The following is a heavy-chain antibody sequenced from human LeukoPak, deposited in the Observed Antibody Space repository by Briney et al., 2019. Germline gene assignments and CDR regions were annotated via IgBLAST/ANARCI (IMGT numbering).Heavy chain of an antibody. Sequence: GASLKISCEGAGSSFTSYWSGWVRPLAGEGLEWVGIIYPGDSDTRYSPSFQGQVTISADKSISTAYLQWSSLKASDTAMYYCARMGTWIQLGYYYYYGMDVWGQVTTVTVSS. V-gene: IGHV5-51*01. CDR2: IYPGDSDT. CDR1: GSSFTSYW. J-gene: IGHJ6*02. CDR3: ARMGTWIQLGYYYYYGMDV. D-gene: IGHD5-18*01.